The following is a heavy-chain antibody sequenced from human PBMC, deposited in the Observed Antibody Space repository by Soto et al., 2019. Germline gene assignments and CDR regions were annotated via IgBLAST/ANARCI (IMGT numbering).Heavy chain of an antibody. V-gene: IGHV1-18*01. CDR1: GYTFTSYG. D-gene: IGHD2-2*01. CDR2: ISGYNNNK. J-gene: IGHJ6*02. CDR3: ARVGIPAAMWVYYYYYYGMDV. Sequence: ASVKVSCKASGYTFTSYGIIWVRQAPGQGLELMGWISGYNNNKNYAQKYQARVTMTTDTSTRTAYMELRSLRSDDTAVYYCARVGIPAAMWVYYYYYYGMDVWGQGTTVTVSS.